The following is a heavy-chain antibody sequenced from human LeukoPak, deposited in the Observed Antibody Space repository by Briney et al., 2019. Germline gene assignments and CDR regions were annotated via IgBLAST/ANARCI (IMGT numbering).Heavy chain of an antibody. V-gene: IGHV4-39*01. CDR3: ASPVLAAAGQIDY. D-gene: IGHD6-13*01. J-gene: IGHJ4*02. Sequence: PSETLSLTCTVSGGSMSSSGHYWGWIRQPPGKGLEWIGSVYSGGSTSYNPSLHHRLTISVDTSKNQFSLKLGSVTAADTAVYYCASPVLAAAGQIDYWGQGTLVTVSS. CDR1: GGSMSSSGHY. CDR2: VYSGGST.